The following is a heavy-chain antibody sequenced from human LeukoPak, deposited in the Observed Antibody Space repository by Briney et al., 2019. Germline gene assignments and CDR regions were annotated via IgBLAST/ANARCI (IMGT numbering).Heavy chain of an antibody. CDR1: GFTFSSYS. D-gene: IGHD4-17*01. V-gene: IGHV3-66*04. CDR2: IYSDGTT. Sequence: GSLRLSCAASGFTFSSYSMSWVRQAPGKGLEWVSVIYSDGTTYYADSVKGRFTISRDNSKNTLYLQMNSLRAEDTAVYYCARLPGRTTSQDYWGQGTLVTVSS. J-gene: IGHJ4*02. CDR3: ARLPGRTTSQDY.